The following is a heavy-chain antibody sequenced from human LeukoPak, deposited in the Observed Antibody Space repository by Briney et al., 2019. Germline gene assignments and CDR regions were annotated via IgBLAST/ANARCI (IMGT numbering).Heavy chain of an antibody. CDR2: IIPIFGTA. D-gene: IGHD3-22*01. CDR3: ARAGYYYDRPIASELSDLYYFDY. V-gene: IGHV1-69*13. Sequence: ASVKVSCKASGGTFSSYAISWVRQAPGQGLEWMGGIIPIFGTANYAQKFQGRVTITADESTSTAYMELSSLRSEDTAVYYCARAGYYYDRPIASELSDLYYFDYWGQGTLVTVSS. J-gene: IGHJ4*02. CDR1: GGTFSSYA.